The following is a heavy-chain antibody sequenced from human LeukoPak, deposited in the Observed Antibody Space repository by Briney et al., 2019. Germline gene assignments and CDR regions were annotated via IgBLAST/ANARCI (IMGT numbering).Heavy chain of an antibody. CDR2: IYTSGST. CDR1: GGSISSYY. D-gene: IGHD3-10*01. Sequence: SETLSLTCTVSGGSISSYYWSWIRQPAGKGLEWIGRIYTSGSTNYNPSLKSRVTISVDTSKHQFSLKLSSVTAADTAVYYCARAYGSGSSTYYYYYYGMDVWGQGTTVTVSS. V-gene: IGHV4-4*07. J-gene: IGHJ6*02. CDR3: ARAYGSGSSTYYYYYYGMDV.